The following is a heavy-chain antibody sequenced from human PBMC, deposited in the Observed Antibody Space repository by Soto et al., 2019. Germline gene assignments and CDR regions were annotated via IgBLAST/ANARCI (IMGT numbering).Heavy chain of an antibody. CDR2: ISGSGGRI. CDR1: GFSFSTYA. CDR3: AKEEDPTYYDILTAPGV. V-gene: IGHV3-23*01. D-gene: IGHD3-9*01. Sequence: PGGSLRLSCATSGFSFSTYAMNWVRQAPGKGLEWVSGISGSGGRIYYADSVKGRFTISRDNSKNTLYLQMNSLRAEDTAVYYCAKEEDPTYYDILTAPGVWGQGTLVTVSS. J-gene: IGHJ4*02.